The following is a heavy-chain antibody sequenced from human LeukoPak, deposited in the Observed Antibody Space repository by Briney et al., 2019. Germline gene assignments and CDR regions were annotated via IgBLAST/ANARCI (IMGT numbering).Heavy chain of an antibody. V-gene: IGHV1-18*01. D-gene: IGHD2-15*01. Sequence: ASVKVSCKTSGYTFTKYGISWVRQAPGQGLEWMGWITTYNGNTDYAQKVQGRLTMTADTSTSTAYMELRSLRSEDTAVYYCARGGGEGYDWGQGTLVTVSS. CDR3: ARGGGEGYD. CDR1: GYTFTKYG. J-gene: IGHJ4*02. CDR2: ITTYNGNT.